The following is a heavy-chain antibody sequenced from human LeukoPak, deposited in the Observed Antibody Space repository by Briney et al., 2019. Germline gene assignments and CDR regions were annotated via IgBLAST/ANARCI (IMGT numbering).Heavy chain of an antibody. CDR2: IRYDGSNK. Sequence: GGSLRLSCAAFGFTFSSYGMHWVRQAPGKGLEWVAFIRYDGSNKYYADSVKGRFTISRDNSKNTLYLQMNSLRAEDTAVYYCAKGDQWLARAAEYFHHWGQGTLVTVSS. D-gene: IGHD6-19*01. CDR3: AKGDQWLARAAEYFHH. CDR1: GFTFSSYG. V-gene: IGHV3-30*02. J-gene: IGHJ1*01.